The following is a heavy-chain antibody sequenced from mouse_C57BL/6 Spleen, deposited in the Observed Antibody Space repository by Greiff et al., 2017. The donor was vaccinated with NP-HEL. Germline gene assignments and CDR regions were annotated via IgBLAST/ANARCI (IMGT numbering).Heavy chain of an antibody. V-gene: IGHV1-82*01. J-gene: IGHJ4*01. Sequence: QVQLLQSGPELAKPGASVKLSCKASGYAFSSSGMNWVKQRPGQGLEWIGRIYPGDGDTYYNGKFKGKATLTADKSSSTAYMQLSSLTSEDSAVYLCARWDYYGSLPYAMDYWGQGTSVTVSS. CDR1: GYAFSSSG. CDR2: IYPGDGDT. CDR3: ARWDYYGSLPYAMDY. D-gene: IGHD1-1*01.